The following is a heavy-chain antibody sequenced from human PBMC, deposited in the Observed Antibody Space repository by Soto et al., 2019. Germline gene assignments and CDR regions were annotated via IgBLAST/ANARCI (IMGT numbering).Heavy chain of an antibody. J-gene: IGHJ6*02. D-gene: IGHD3-22*01. Sequence: SETLSLTXTVSGGSISSYYWSWIRQPAGKGLEWIGRIYTSGSTNYNPSLKSRVTMSVDTSKNQFSLKLSSVTAADTAVYYCARDSYYYDSSGYYVFVHTHYYYYGMDVWGQGTTVTVS. CDR1: GGSISSYY. V-gene: IGHV4-4*07. CDR2: IYTSGST. CDR3: ARDSYYYDSSGYYVFVHTHYYYYGMDV.